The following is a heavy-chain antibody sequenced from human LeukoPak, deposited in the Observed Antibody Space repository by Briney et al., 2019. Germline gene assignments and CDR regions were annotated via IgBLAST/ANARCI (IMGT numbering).Heavy chain of an antibody. D-gene: IGHD3-22*01. J-gene: IGHJ6*02. Sequence: GGSLRLSCAASGLTFDDYAMHWVRQAPGKGLEWVSGISWNSGSIGYADSVKGRFTISRDNAKNSLYLQMNSLRAEDTALYYCAKGFDSSGYFGMDVGGQGTTVTVSS. CDR1: GLTFDDYA. CDR3: AKGFDSSGYFGMDV. V-gene: IGHV3-9*01. CDR2: ISWNSGSI.